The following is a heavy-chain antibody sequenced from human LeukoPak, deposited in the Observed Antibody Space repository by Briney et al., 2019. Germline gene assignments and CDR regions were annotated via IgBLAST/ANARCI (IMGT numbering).Heavy chain of an antibody. V-gene: IGHV4-59*01. Sequence: SETLSLTCTVSGGSISSYYWSWIRQSPGKGLEWIGYINYSGSTNFNPSLKSRVTISVDTSKNQFSLKLSSVTAADTAVYYCARGAMGALVRYWSDPWGQGTLVTVSS. CDR2: INYSGST. CDR1: GGSISSYY. CDR3: ARGAMGALVRYWSDP. D-gene: IGHD1-26*01. J-gene: IGHJ5*02.